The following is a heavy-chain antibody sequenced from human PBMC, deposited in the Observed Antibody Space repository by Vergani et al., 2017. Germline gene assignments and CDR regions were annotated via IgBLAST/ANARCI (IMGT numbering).Heavy chain of an antibody. V-gene: IGHV3-49*04. Sequence: VQLVESGGGVVQPGRSLRLSCAASGFTFSSYGMHWVRQAPGQGLEWVGFIRSKAYGGTTEYAASVKGRFTISRDDSKSITYLQMNSLKTEDTAVYYCTRDGPGYCSGGSCYSYGYWGQGTLVTVSS. CDR1: GFTFSSYG. J-gene: IGHJ4*02. CDR3: TRDGPGYCSGGSCYSYGY. CDR2: IRSKAYGGTT. D-gene: IGHD2-15*01.